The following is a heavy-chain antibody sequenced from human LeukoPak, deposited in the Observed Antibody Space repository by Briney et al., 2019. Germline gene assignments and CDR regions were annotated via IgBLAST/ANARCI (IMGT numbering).Heavy chain of an antibody. CDR3: ARILSGYSYGYGFDYFDY. V-gene: IGHV5-51*01. D-gene: IGHD5-18*01. CDR2: IYPGDSDT. J-gene: IGHJ4*02. Sequence: GESLKISCKGSGYSFTCYWIGWVRQMPGKGLEWMGIIYPGDSDTRYSPSFQGQVTISADKSISTAYLQWSSLKASDTAMYYCARILSGYSYGYGFDYFDYWGQGTLVTVSS. CDR1: GYSFTCYW.